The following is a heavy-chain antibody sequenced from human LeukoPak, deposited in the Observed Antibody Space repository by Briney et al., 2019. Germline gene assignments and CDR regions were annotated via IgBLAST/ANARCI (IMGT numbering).Heavy chain of an antibody. CDR2: IYYSGST. D-gene: IGHD3-9*01. CDR1: GGSFSGYY. J-gene: IGHJ6*02. Sequence: SETLSLTCAVYGGSFSGYYWSWIRQPPGKGLEWIGYIYYSGSTNYNPSLKSRVTISVDTSKNQFSLKLSSVTAADTAVYYCARGPPYYDILTGYKSFGMDVWGQGTTVTVSS. V-gene: IGHV4-59*01. CDR3: ARGPPYYDILTGYKSFGMDV.